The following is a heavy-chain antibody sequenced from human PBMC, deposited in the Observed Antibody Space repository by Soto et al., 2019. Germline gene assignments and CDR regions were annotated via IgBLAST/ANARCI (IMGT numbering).Heavy chain of an antibody. CDR2: ISYDGNDE. D-gene: IGHD2-21*02. J-gene: IGHJ4*02. Sequence: QVQLVESGGGVVQPGRSLRISCAASGFTFSPYTMHWVRQAPGKGLEWVAVISYDGNDEFYADSVKGRFSISRDNSKNTLYLQMNSLRAEDTAVYYCARGGGFCGGDCYKGGIDYWGQGTLVTVSS. CDR1: GFTFSPYT. V-gene: IGHV3-30-3*01. CDR3: ARGGGFCGGDCYKGGIDY.